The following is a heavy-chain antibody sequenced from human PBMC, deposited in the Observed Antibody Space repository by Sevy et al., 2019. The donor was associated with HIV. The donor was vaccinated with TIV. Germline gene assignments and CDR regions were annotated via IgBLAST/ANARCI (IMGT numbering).Heavy chain of an antibody. V-gene: IGHV3-23*01. CDR1: GFTFSSYA. CDR3: ASRTNYDFWFDY. CDR2: ISGSGGST. D-gene: IGHD3-3*01. J-gene: IGHJ4*02. Sequence: GGSLRLSCAASGFTFSSYAMSWVRQAPGKGLEWVSAISGSGGSTYYADSVKGRFTISRDNSKNTLYLQMNSLRAEDTAVYYCASRTNYDFWFDYWGQGTLVTVSS.